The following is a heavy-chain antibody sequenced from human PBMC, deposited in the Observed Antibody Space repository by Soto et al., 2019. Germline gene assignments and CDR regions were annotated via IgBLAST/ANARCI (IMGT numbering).Heavy chain of an antibody. D-gene: IGHD2-2*01. CDR1: GYTFTSYD. Sequence: ASVKVSCKASGYTFTSYDINWVRQATGQGLEWMGWMNPNSGNTGYAQKFQGRVTMTRNTSISTAYMELSSLRSEDTAVYYCARGAIVVVPDAFDIWGQGTMVTVSS. V-gene: IGHV1-8*01. CDR2: MNPNSGNT. CDR3: ARGAIVVVPDAFDI. J-gene: IGHJ3*02.